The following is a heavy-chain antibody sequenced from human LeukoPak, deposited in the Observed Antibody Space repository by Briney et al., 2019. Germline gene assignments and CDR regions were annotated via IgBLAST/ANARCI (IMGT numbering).Heavy chain of an antibody. D-gene: IGHD2-2*01. J-gene: IGHJ3*02. CDR3: ARGSEWVVVVPAAMWAFDI. V-gene: IGHV4-4*02. CDR1: GGSISSSNW. CDR2: IYHSGST. Sequence: SGTLSLTCAVSGGSISSSNWWSWVRQPPGKGLEWIGEIYHSGSTNYNPSLKSRVTISVDKSKNQFSLKLSSVTAADTAVYYCARGSEWVVVVPAAMWAFDIWGQGTMVTVSS.